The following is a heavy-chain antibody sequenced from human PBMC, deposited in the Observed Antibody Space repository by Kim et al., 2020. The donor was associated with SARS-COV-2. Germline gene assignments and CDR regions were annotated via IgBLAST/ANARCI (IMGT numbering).Heavy chain of an antibody. V-gene: IGHV3-74*01. CDR1: GLTFGPFW. CDR2: IHGDGRTT. CDR3: ARDRGLPDSFDI. Sequence: GGSLRLSCVASGLTFGPFWMHWVRQAPGKGLEWVSHIHGDGRTTVYADSVKGRFTISRDNAKNTLYLQMDSLRAEDTAVYYCARDRGLPDSFDIWGQGT. J-gene: IGHJ3*02. D-gene: IGHD3-10*01.